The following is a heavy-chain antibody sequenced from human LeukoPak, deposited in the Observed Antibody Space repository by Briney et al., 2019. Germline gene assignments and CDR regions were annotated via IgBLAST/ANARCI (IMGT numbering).Heavy chain of an antibody. D-gene: IGHD4-17*01. V-gene: IGHV4-59*01. J-gene: IGHJ4*02. Sequence: SETLSLTCTVSGGSISSYYWSWIRQPPGKGLEWIGYIYYSGSTNYNPSLRSQVTISVDTSKNQFSLKLNSVTAADTAVYYCARTGSTVTMLYPFDHWGQGTLVTVSS. CDR3: ARTGSTVTMLYPFDH. CDR2: IYYSGST. CDR1: GGSISSYY.